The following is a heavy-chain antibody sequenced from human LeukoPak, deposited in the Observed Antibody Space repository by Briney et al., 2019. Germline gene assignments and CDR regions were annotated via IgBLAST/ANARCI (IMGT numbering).Heavy chain of an antibody. Sequence: GESLKISCKGSGYSFINYWIGWVRQMPDKGLEWMGIIYPGNSDIRYSPSFQGQVTISVDKSINTAYLQWTSLKASGTAIYYCTTGRFCSGGSCSSSFDFWGQGTLLTVPS. CDR2: IYPGNSDI. CDR1: GYSFINYW. V-gene: IGHV5-51*01. CDR3: TTGRFCSGGSCSSSFDF. J-gene: IGHJ4*02. D-gene: IGHD2-15*01.